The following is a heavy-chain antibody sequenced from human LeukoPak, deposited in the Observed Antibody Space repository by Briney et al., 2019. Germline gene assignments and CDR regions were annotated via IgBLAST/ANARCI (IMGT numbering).Heavy chain of an antibody. CDR1: GFTFSSYE. Sequence: PGGSLRLSCAASGFTFSSYEMNWVRQAPGKGLEWVSYISSSGSTIYYADSVKGRFTISRDNAKNSLYLQMNSLRAEDTAVYYCARSQLTHHSSSWYTWGYYYYYMDVWGKGTTVTISS. J-gene: IGHJ6*03. D-gene: IGHD6-13*01. CDR3: ARSQLTHHSSSWYTWGYYYYYMDV. CDR2: ISSSGSTI. V-gene: IGHV3-48*03.